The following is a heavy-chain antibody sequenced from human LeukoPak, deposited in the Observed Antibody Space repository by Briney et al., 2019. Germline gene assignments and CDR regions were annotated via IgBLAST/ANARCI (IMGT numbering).Heavy chain of an antibody. CDR2: INPSGGST. CDR1: GYTFIDYS. D-gene: IGHD2-15*01. J-gene: IGHJ4*02. CDR3: ARGYCSGGRCYHLDY. Sequence: ASVKVSCKASGYTFIDYSMHWVRQAPGQGLEWMGIINPSGGSTSYAQRFQGRVTMTRDTSTSTVYMELSSLRSDDTAMYYCARGYCSGGRCYHLDYWGQGTLVTVSS. V-gene: IGHV1-46*01.